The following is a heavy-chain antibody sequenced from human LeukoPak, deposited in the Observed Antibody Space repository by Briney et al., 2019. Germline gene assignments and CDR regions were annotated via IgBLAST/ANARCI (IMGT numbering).Heavy chain of an antibody. J-gene: IGHJ3*02. Sequence: GRSLSPSWALAAFSVGTNYTGCVRHPAKDWRGWDSFIDSGGGTYYADSVKGRFTISRDNSKNTLYLQMNSLRAEDTAVYYCAREPYSGDYRGHDAFDIWGQGTMVTVSS. CDR3: AREPYSGDYRGHDAFDI. V-gene: IGHV3-53*01. CDR1: AFSVGTNY. CDR2: IDSGGGT. D-gene: IGHD4-17*01.